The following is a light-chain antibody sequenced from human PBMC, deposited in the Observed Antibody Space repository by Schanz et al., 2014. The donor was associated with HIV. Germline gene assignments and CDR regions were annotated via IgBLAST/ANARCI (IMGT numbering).Light chain of an antibody. CDR1: SSNIGAGYD. V-gene: IGLV1-40*01. Sequence: QSVLTQPPSVSGAPGQRVTISCTGSSSNIGAGYDVHWYQQLPGAAPKLLIYGNSNRPSGVPDRFSGSKSGNTASLTISGLQAEDEADYYCSSYTSSSTRVFGTGTKLTVL. CDR2: GNS. CDR3: SSYTSSSTRV. J-gene: IGLJ1*01.